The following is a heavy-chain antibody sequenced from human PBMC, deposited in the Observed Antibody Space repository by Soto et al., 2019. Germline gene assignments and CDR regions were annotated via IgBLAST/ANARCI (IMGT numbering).Heavy chain of an antibody. V-gene: IGHV3-30*01. CDR2: ISFDSSNN. D-gene: IGHD3-16*02. CDR3: ARDRLRLGELSLIGYFDY. Sequence: QVQLVESGGGVVQPGRSLRLSCAGSGFSFNSYTIHWVRQAPGKGLEWVALISFDSSNNYYADSVKDRFSISRDNSKNTVFLQMDSLRPDDTALYYCARDRLRLGELSLIGYFDYWGQGTLVTVSS. J-gene: IGHJ4*02. CDR1: GFSFNSYT.